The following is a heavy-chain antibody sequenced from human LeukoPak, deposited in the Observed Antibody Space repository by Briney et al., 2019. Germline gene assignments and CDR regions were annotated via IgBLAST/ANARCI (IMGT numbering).Heavy chain of an antibody. CDR2: ISTDGNSA. CDR1: GFTFSDYW. CDR3: ARELGRPAN. J-gene: IGHJ4*02. D-gene: IGHD2-15*01. V-gene: IGHV3-74*01. Sequence: PGGSLRLSCAASGFTFSDYWMHWVRQTPGKGLVWVSGISTDGNSANYADSVRGRFTLSRDNAKNILYLQMNSLRAEDTAVYYCARELGRPANWGQGTLVTVSS.